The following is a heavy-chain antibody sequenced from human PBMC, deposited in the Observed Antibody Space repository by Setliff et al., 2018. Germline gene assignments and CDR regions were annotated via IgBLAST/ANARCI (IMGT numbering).Heavy chain of an antibody. CDR2: IWDDGGNK. Sequence: PGESLKISCAASGFTFSTYRMHWVRQAPGKGLEWVAVIWDDGGNKYHADSVKGRFTISRDNSKNTLYLQMNSLRAEDTAVYYCVRDDVRGYYMDVWGKGTTVTVSS. CDR1: GFTFSTYR. J-gene: IGHJ6*03. CDR3: VRDDVRGYYMDV. D-gene: IGHD3-10*02. V-gene: IGHV3-33*08.